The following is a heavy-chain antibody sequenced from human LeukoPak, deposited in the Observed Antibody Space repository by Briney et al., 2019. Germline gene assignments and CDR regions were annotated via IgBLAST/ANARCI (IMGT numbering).Heavy chain of an antibody. D-gene: IGHD2-2*02. CDR1: GFTFSSNG. Sequence: PGGSLRLSCAASGFTFSSNGMHWVRQAPGKGLEWVAVIWYDGSNKYYADSVKGRFTISRDNSKNTLYLQMNSLRAEDTAVYYCAKDGVRYQLLYDLDYWGQGTLVTVSS. CDR3: AKDGVRYQLLYDLDY. V-gene: IGHV3-33*06. CDR2: IWYDGSNK. J-gene: IGHJ4*02.